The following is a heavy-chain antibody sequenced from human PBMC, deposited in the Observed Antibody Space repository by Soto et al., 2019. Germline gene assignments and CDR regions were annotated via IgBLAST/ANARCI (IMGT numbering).Heavy chain of an antibody. D-gene: IGHD2-2*01. CDR1: GYTFTGYY. V-gene: IGHV1-2*04. CDR3: ARRGVPAAVGYGMDV. CDR2: INPNSGGT. Sequence: GASVKVSCKASGYTFTGYYMHWVRQAPGQGLEWMGWINPNSGGTNYAQKFQGWVTMTRDTSISTAYMELSRLRSDDTAVYYCARRGVPAAVGYGMDVWGQGTTVTVSS. J-gene: IGHJ6*02.